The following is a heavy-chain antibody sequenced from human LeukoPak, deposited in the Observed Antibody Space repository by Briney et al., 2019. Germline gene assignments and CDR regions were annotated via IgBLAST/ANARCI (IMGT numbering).Heavy chain of an antibody. CDR1: GGSISSSY. V-gene: IGHV4-59*01. CDR2: IDNSGST. Sequence: SQTLSLTCTVSGGSISSSYWSWVRQPPGKGLEWIGYIDNSGSTNYNPSLKSRVTISLDTPKSQFSLKLSSVTAADTAVYYRARAPLYSGGSGWSIYYFYAMDVWGQGTTVTVSS. D-gene: IGHD6-19*01. J-gene: IGHJ6*02. CDR3: ARAPLYSGGSGWSIYYFYAMDV.